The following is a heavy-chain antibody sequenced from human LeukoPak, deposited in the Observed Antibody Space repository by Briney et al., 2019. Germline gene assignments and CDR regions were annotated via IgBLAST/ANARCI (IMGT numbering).Heavy chain of an antibody. V-gene: IGHV4-59*01. CDR2: IYYSGST. Sequence: KPSETLSLTCTVSGGSISSYYWSWIRQPPGKGLEWIGYIYYSGSTNYNPSLKSRVTISVDTSKNQFSLKLSSVTAADTAVYYCARGSQWLVVPFEYWGQGTLVTVSS. CDR1: GGSISSYY. D-gene: IGHD6-19*01. J-gene: IGHJ4*02. CDR3: ARGSQWLVVPFEY.